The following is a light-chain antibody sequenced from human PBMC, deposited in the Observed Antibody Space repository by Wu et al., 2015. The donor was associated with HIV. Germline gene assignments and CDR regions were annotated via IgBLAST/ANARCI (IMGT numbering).Light chain of an antibody. CDR3: QHYGTSRT. V-gene: IGKV3-20*01. J-gene: IGKJ1*01. Sequence: ETVLTQSPATLSLSPGERAILSCRASQIVIDNYLAWYQQKPGQAPKLLIYGASNRATGIPKRFSGSGSGTDFTLTITRLDPEDSAVYYCQHYGTSRTFGQGTKVEI. CDR2: GAS. CDR1: QIVIDNY.